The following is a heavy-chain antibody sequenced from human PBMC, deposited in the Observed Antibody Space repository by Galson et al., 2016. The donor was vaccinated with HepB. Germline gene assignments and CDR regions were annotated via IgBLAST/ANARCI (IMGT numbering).Heavy chain of an antibody. J-gene: IGHJ4*02. Sequence: ETLSLTCSVSGGSISYYYWSWIRQPPGKGLEWIGYIYYTGNTNYNASLKSRVTISIDMAKNQFSLNLTSGTVADTAVYYCARGGSGWPFDFWGQGALVTFSS. V-gene: IGHV4-59*01. CDR2: IYYTGNT. CDR1: GGSISYYY. CDR3: ARGGSGWPFDF. D-gene: IGHD6-19*01.